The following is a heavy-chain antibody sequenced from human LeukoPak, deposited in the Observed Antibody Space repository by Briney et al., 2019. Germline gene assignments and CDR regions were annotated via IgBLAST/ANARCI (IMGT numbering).Heavy chain of an antibody. D-gene: IGHD3-22*01. V-gene: IGHV3-23*01. CDR2: INGSGDAT. J-gene: IGHJ4*02. Sequence: PGGSLRLSCAVSGFLFSHYTMTWVRQGPGKGLEWVSSINGSGDATLYADSVMGRFTISRDNAKNTVSLQMNNLRAEDTAVYYCAKQTRYDSPAGGRGFDYWGQGTLVTVSS. CDR3: AKQTRYDSPAGGRGFDY. CDR1: GFLFSHYT.